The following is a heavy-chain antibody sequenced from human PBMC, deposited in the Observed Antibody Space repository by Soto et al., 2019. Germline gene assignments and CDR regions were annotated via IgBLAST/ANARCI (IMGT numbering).Heavy chain of an antibody. V-gene: IGHV1-69*13. CDR1: GGTFSSYA. CDR2: IIPIFGTA. D-gene: IGHD5-18*01. Sequence: SVKVFCKASGGTFSSYAISWVRQAPGQGLEWMGGIIPIFGTANYAQKFQGRVTITADESTSTAYMELSSLRSEDTAVYYCARVTAMVTYGMDVWGQGTTVTVSS. J-gene: IGHJ6*02. CDR3: ARVTAMVTYGMDV.